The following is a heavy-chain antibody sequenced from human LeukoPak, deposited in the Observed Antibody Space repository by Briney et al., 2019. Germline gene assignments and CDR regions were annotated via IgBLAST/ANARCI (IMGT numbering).Heavy chain of an antibody. V-gene: IGHV4-59*01. D-gene: IGHD3-22*01. Sequence: PSETLSLTCAVHGGSFSGYYWSWIRQPPGKGLEWIGYIYYSGSTNYNPSLKSRVTISVDTSKNQFSLKLSSVTAADTAVYHCARAYYYDSSGYPNWFDPWGQGTLVTVSS. CDR3: ARAYYYDSSGYPNWFDP. J-gene: IGHJ5*02. CDR2: IYYSGST. CDR1: GGSFSGYY.